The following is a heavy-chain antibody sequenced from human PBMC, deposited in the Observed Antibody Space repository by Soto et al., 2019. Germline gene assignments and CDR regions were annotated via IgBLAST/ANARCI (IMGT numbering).Heavy chain of an antibody. CDR1: GGSFSGYY. CDR2: INHSGST. Sequence: SETLSLTCAVYGGSFSGYYWSWIRQPPGKGLEWIGEINHSGSTNYNPSLKSRVTISVDTSKNQFSLKLSSVTAADTAVYYCARGRRYYYDSSGYYPYFDYWGQGTLVTVSS. D-gene: IGHD3-22*01. CDR3: ARGRRYYYDSSGYYPYFDY. V-gene: IGHV4-34*01. J-gene: IGHJ4*02.